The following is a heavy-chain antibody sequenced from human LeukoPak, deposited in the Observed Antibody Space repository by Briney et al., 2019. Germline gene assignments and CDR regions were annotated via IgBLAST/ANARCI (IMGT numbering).Heavy chain of an antibody. CDR2: ISGSGDST. Sequence: GGSLRLSCAASGFTFSNYAMRWVRQAPGKGLEWVSGISGSGDSTYYADSVKGRFTISRDNSKNTLYLQMNSLRAEDTAVYYCASSPGGDAFDIWGQGTTVTVSS. J-gene: IGHJ3*02. CDR3: ASSPGGDAFDI. D-gene: IGHD3-10*01. V-gene: IGHV3-23*01. CDR1: GFTFSNYA.